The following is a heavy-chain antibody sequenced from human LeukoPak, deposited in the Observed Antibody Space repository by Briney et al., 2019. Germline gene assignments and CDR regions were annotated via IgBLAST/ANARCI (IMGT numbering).Heavy chain of an antibody. CDR3: ARRNSVAQGLDN. Sequence: GGSLRLSCAASGIIFTNYVMSWVRQAPGKGLGWVSGITGSGTNTYYADSVKGRFTISRDNSKNSLFLQMNSLESEDTAVYYCARRNSVAQGLDNWGQGTLVTVSS. CDR1: GIIFTNYV. D-gene: IGHD5/OR15-5a*01. CDR2: ITGSGTNT. J-gene: IGHJ4*02. V-gene: IGHV3-23*01.